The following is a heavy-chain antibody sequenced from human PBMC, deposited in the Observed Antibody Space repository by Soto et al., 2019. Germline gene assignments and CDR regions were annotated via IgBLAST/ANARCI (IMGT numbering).Heavy chain of an antibody. Sequence: GGSLRLSCAASGFTFSSYGMHWVRQAPGKGLEWVAVISYDGSNKYYADSVKGRFTISRDNSKNTLYLQMNSLRAEDTAVYYCAKDALPAFRLAAPHGLGYWGQGTLVTVSS. CDR3: AKDALPAFRLAAPHGLGY. D-gene: IGHD6-6*01. V-gene: IGHV3-30*18. CDR2: ISYDGSNK. CDR1: GFTFSSYG. J-gene: IGHJ4*02.